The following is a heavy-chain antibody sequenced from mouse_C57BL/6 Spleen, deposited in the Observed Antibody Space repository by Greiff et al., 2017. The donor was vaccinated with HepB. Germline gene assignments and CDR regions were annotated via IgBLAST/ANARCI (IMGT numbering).Heavy chain of an antibody. Sequence: EVQLVESGAELVKPGASVKLSCTASGFNIKDYYMHWVKQRTEQGLEWIGRIDPEDGETKYAPKLQGKANITADTSSNTAYLQLSSLASEYTAVYYCARWGGSSLNFDVWGTGTTVTVSS. CDR1: GFNIKDYY. CDR3: ARWGGSSLNFDV. J-gene: IGHJ1*03. CDR2: IDPEDGET. D-gene: IGHD1-1*01. V-gene: IGHV14-2*01.